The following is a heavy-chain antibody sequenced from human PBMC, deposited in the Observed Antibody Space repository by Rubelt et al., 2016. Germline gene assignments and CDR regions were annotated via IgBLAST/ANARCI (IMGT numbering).Heavy chain of an antibody. CDR3: APLSGSYF. V-gene: IGHV4-34*01. CDR1: GGSFSGYY. J-gene: IGHJ4*02. Sequence: QVQLQQWGAGLLKPSETLSLTCAVYGGSFSGYYWSWIRQPPGKGLEWIGEINHSGSTNYNPALKSRVTISVDTSKNQCSLKLSSVTAADTAVYYCAPLSGSYFWGQGTLVTVSS. CDR2: INHSGST. D-gene: IGHD1-26*01.